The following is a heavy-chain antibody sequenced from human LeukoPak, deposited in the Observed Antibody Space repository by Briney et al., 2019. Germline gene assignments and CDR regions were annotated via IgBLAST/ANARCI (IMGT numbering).Heavy chain of an antibody. CDR1: GGSVSSSNW. D-gene: IGHD5-18*01. J-gene: IGHJ4*02. Sequence: SETLSLTCAVSGGSVSSSNWWSWVRQPPGKGLEWIGEIFHIGSTNYNPSLKSRVTISVDKSKNQFSLKLSSVTAADTAVYYCATSSDTASAYWGQGTLVTVSS. CDR3: ATSSDTASAY. CDR2: IFHIGST. V-gene: IGHV4-4*02.